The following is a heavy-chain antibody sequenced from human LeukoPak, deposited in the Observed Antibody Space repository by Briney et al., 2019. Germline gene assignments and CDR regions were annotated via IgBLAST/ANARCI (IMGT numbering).Heavy chain of an antibody. D-gene: IGHD3-10*01. Sequence: GGSLRLSCAVSGFTFSASWLNWVRQAPGKGLEWVANINPDGSVKTYVDSVKGRFTISRDNAKNSLYLQMNSLRAEDTAVYYCARATLTGSWFDPWGQGTLVTVSS. CDR3: ARATLTGSWFDP. V-gene: IGHV3-7*02. CDR2: INPDGSVK. CDR1: GFTFSASW. J-gene: IGHJ5*02.